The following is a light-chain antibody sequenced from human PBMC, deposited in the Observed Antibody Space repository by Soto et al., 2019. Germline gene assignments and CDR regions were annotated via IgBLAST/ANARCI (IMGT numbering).Light chain of an antibody. Sequence: EVVLTQSPATLSLSPGDRATLSCRASHSVGSLLAWYQQKPGQAPRLLIYFASTRATGIPDRFSGSGSGTDFTLTIDSLEPEDFALFYCQQCSSWPWTFGQGTKVDIK. CDR2: FAS. CDR1: HSVGSL. V-gene: IGKV3-11*01. J-gene: IGKJ1*01. CDR3: QQCSSWPWT.